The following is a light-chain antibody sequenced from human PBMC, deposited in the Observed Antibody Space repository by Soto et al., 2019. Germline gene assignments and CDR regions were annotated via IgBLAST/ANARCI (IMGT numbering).Light chain of an antibody. Sequence: QSALRQAPSGSSARGHRVTSSFTRSSSNIGAGYDVHWYQQLPGTAPKLLIYGNSNRPSGVPDRFSGSKSGPSASLAITGLQAEDEADYYCQSYDSSLSALYVFGTGTKVTVL. CDR1: SSNIGAGYD. V-gene: IGLV1-40*01. CDR2: GNS. CDR3: QSYDSSLSALYV. J-gene: IGLJ1*01.